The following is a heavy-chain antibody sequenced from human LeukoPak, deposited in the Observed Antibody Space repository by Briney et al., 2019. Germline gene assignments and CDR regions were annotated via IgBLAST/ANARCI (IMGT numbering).Heavy chain of an antibody. CDR1: GFTFSNAW. Sequence: GGSLRLSCAASGFTFSNAWMSWVRQAPGKGLEWVGRIKSKTDGGTTDYAAPVKGRFTISRDDSKNTLYLQMNSLKTEDTAVYYCTTRLYPYDFWSGTPMGYWGQGTLVTVSS. CDR3: TTRLYPYDFWSGTPMGY. V-gene: IGHV3-15*01. J-gene: IGHJ1*01. CDR2: IKSKTDGGTT. D-gene: IGHD3-3*01.